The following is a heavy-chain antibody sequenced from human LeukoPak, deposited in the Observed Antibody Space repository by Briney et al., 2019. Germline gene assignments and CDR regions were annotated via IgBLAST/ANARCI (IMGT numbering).Heavy chain of an antibody. CDR1: GFTFSSYG. J-gene: IGHJ4*02. CDR2: ISYDGSNK. CDR3: AKDQRLIQARAVAIGTRYTNAMAFVS. V-gene: IGHV3-30*18. Sequence: PGGSLRLSCAASGFTFSSYGMHWVRQAPGKGLEWVAVISYDGSNKYYADSVKGRSTISRDNSKNTLYLQMNSLRAEHTAVYSCAKDQRLIQARAVAIGTRYTNAMAFVSWGQGTLVTVS. D-gene: IGHD3-22*01.